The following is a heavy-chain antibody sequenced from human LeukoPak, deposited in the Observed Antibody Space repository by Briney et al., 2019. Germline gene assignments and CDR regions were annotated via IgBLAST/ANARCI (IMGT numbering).Heavy chain of an antibody. CDR1: GFTFDDYT. Sequence: GGSLRLSCAASGFTFDDYTMHWVRQAPGKGLEWVSLISWDGGSTYYADSVKGRFTISRGNSKNSLYLQMNSLRTEDTALYYCAKDITPSSKSGYFDYWGQGTLVTVSS. CDR2: ISWDGGST. D-gene: IGHD4-11*01. CDR3: AKDITPSSKSGYFDY. J-gene: IGHJ4*02. V-gene: IGHV3-43*01.